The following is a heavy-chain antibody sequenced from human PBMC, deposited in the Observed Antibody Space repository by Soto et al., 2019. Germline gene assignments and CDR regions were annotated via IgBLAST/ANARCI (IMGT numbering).Heavy chain of an antibody. D-gene: IGHD5-18*01. CDR3: ARETVDTASPFDY. V-gene: IGHV4-31*03. Sequence: KPSETLSLTCTVSGGSISSGGYYWSWIRQHPGKGLEWIGYIYYSGSTYYNPSLKSRVTISVDTSKNQFSLKLSSVTAADTAVYYCARETVDTASPFDYWGQGTLVTVSS. CDR1: GGSISSGGYY. CDR2: IYYSGST. J-gene: IGHJ4*02.